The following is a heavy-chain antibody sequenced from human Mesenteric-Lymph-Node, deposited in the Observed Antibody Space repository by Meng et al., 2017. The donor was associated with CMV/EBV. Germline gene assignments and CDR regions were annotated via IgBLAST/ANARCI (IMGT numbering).Heavy chain of an antibody. V-gene: IGHV3-30-3*01. Sequence: GESLKISCAASGFMFSHYEMNWVRQAPGKGLEWVADISYDGTNTYYADSVQGRFTISRDNSKSTMFLQMNSLRPEDTALYYCARVSGSRFWLYDAFDMWGQGTTVTVSS. J-gene: IGHJ3*02. D-gene: IGHD2-2*02. CDR2: ISYDGTNT. CDR1: GFMFSHYE. CDR3: ARVSGSRFWLYDAFDM.